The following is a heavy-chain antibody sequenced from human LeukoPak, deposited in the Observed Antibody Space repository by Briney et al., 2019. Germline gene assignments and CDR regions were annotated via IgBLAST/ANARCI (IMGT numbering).Heavy chain of an antibody. CDR2: INYIGSS. Sequence: SGTLSLTCSVSGGSVSNTLHYWGWIRQPPGQGLEWIGNINYIGSSAYNPSIRSGVTVSVDTSKNQFSLKMRSVTAADTAVYYCARLTKGRYFDYIFDYWGQGSLVTVSS. J-gene: IGHJ4*02. CDR3: ARLTKGRYFDYIFDY. CDR1: GGSVSNTLHY. D-gene: IGHD3-9*01. V-gene: IGHV4-39*01.